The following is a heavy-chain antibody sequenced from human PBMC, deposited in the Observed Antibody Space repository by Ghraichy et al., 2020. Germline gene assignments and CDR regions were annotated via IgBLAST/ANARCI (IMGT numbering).Heavy chain of an antibody. CDR2: IKQDGSEK. V-gene: IGHV3-7*03. J-gene: IGHJ6*02. CDR3: AREAPNWGSNYYYGMDV. Sequence: GGSLRLSCAASGFTFSSYWMSWVRQAPGKGLEWVANIKQDGSEKYYVDSVKGRFTISRDNAKNSLYLQMNSLRAEDTAVYYCAREAPNWGSNYYYGMDVWGQGTTVTVSS. CDR1: GFTFSSYW. D-gene: IGHD7-27*01.